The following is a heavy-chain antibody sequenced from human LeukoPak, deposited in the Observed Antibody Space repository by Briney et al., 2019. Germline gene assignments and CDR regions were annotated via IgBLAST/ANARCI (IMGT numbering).Heavy chain of an antibody. Sequence: GGSLRLSCAASGFTFSSYEMNWVRQAPGKGLEWVSYISSSGSTIYYADSVKGRFTISRDNSKNTLYLRMNSLRAEDTAVYYCAKETGHYYDSSSNDYWGQGTLVTVSS. V-gene: IGHV3-48*03. D-gene: IGHD3-22*01. CDR1: GFTFSSYE. CDR2: ISSSGSTI. J-gene: IGHJ4*02. CDR3: AKETGHYYDSSSNDY.